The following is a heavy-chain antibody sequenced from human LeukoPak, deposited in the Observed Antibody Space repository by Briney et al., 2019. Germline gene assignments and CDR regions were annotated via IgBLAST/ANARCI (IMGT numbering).Heavy chain of an antibody. D-gene: IGHD3-9*01. V-gene: IGHV4-59*01. CDR2: IYYSGST. CDR1: GGSINNYY. CDR3: ARVYYDILTGSTYYYYYYYMDV. J-gene: IGHJ6*03. Sequence: SETLSLTCTVSGGSINNYYWSWIRQPPGKGLEWIGYIYYSGSTNYNPSLKSRVTISLDTSKNQFSLKLSSVTAADTAVYYCARVYYDILTGSTYYYYYYYMDVWGKGTTVTVSS.